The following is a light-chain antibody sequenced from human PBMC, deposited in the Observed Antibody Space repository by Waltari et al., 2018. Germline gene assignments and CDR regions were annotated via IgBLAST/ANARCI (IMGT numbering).Light chain of an antibody. Sequence: SYDLAQPLSVSVALGQSARISCGGSTIVTKSVHWYQQKPGQAHVLVIYRDTNRPSAIPDRFAASNSGNTATLIISRAQDGDEADYYCQVWDSDTYWVFGGGTRLTVL. CDR3: QVWDSDTYWV. CDR1: TIVTKS. CDR2: RDT. V-gene: IGLV3-9*01. J-gene: IGLJ3*02.